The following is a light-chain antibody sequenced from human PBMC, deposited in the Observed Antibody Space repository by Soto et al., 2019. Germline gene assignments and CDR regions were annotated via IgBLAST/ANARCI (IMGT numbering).Light chain of an antibody. Sequence: QSVLTQLPSASGTPGQRVTFSCSGSSSNIGTNAVNWYQQLPGTAPKLIIYTDNQRPSGVPDRFSGSKSGTSASLAISGLQSEDEADYYCAAWDASLSAVVFGGGTKLTVL. CDR1: SSNIGTNA. J-gene: IGLJ2*01. CDR3: AAWDASLSAVV. CDR2: TDN. V-gene: IGLV1-44*01.